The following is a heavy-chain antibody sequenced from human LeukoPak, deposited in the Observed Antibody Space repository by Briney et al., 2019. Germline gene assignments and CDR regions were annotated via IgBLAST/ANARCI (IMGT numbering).Heavy chain of an antibody. V-gene: IGHV1-2*02. CDR2: INPNSGGT. J-gene: IGHJ4*02. CDR3: AREYCTNGVCYTIGY. Sequence: ASVKVSCKASGYTFTSYDINWVRQAPGQGLEWMGWINPNSGGTNYAQKFQGRVTMTRDTSISTAYMELSRLRSDDTAVYYCAREYCTNGVCYTIGYWGQGTLVTVSS. D-gene: IGHD2-8*01. CDR1: GYTFTSYD.